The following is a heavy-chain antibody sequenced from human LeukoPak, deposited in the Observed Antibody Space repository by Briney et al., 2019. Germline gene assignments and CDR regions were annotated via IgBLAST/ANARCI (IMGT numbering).Heavy chain of an antibody. D-gene: IGHD2-15*01. V-gene: IGHV3-48*01. CDR1: GFTFSSYS. J-gene: IGHJ4*02. CDR3: ARGPRVVVVAATPLFDY. CDR2: IISSSSTI. Sequence: GGSLRLSCAASGFTFSSYSMNWVRQAPGKGLEWVSYIISSSSTIYYADSVKGRFTISRDNAKNSLYLQMNSLRAEDTAVYYCARGPRVVVVAATPLFDYWGQGTLVTVSS.